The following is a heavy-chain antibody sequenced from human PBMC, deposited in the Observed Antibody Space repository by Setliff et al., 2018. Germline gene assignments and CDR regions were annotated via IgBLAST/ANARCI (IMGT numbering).Heavy chain of an antibody. Sequence: PGGSLRLSCAASGFTFSNYRMHWVRQAPGKGLEWVAVIWHDGGNKYHADSVKGRFTISRDNSKNTLYLQMNSLKTEDTAVYYCVKLVPQAISSDPWGQGTLVTSPQ. V-gene: IGHV3-33*08. CDR3: VKLVPQAISSDP. D-gene: IGHD3-10*01. CDR1: GFTFSNYR. CDR2: IWHDGGNK. J-gene: IGHJ5*02.